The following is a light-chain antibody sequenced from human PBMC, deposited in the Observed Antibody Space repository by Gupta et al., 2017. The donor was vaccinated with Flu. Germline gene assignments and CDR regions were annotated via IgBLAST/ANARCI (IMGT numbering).Light chain of an antibody. V-gene: IGKV4-1*01. CDR3: QQYYSTPLT. CDR1: QSVLYSSNNKNY. CDR2: GAS. Sequence: DIVMTQSRDSRAVSLGERATINCKSSQSVLYSSNNKNYLAWYQQKPGQPPKLLIYGASTRESGVPDRFSGSGSGTDFTLTISSLQAEDVAVYYCQQYYSTPLTFGGGTKVEIK. J-gene: IGKJ4*02.